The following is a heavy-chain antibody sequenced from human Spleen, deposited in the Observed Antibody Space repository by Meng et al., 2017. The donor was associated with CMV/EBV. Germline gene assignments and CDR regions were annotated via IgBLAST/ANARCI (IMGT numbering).Heavy chain of an antibody. CDR3: ASAPITIFGVVSRGGY. CDR1: GGSISSYY. Sequence: GSLRLSCTVSGGSISSYYWSWIRQPPGKGLEWIGYIYYSGSTNNNPSLKSRVTISVDKSKTQFPLKLSSVTAADTAVYYCASAPITIFGVVSRGGYWGQGTLVTVSS. D-gene: IGHD3-3*01. V-gene: IGHV4-59*12. J-gene: IGHJ4*02. CDR2: IYYSGST.